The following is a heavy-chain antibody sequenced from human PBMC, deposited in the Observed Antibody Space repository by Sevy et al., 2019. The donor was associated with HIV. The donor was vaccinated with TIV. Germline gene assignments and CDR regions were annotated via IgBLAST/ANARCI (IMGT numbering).Heavy chain of an antibody. Sequence: GGSLRLSCAASGFTFSSYAMHWVRQAPGKGLEWVAVISYDGSNKYYADSVKGRFTISRDNSKNTLYLQMNSLRAEDTAVYYCAGIETGTSYFDYWGQGTLVTVSS. CDR1: GFTFSSYA. CDR3: AGIETGTSYFDY. CDR2: ISYDGSNK. V-gene: IGHV3-30-3*01. J-gene: IGHJ4*02. D-gene: IGHD1-1*01.